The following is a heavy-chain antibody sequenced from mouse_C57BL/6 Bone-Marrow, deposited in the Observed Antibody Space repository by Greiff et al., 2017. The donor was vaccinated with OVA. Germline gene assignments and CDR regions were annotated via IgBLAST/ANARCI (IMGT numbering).Heavy chain of an antibody. V-gene: IGHV1-55*01. CDR3: ARESKDSY. Sequence: QVHVKQSGAELVKPGASVKMSCKASGYTFTSYWITWVKQRPGQGLEWIGDIYPGSGSTNYNEKFKSKATLTVDTSSSTAYMQLSSLTSEDSAVYYCARESKDSYWGQGTLVTVSA. J-gene: IGHJ3*01. CDR2: IYPGSGST. CDR1: GYTFTSYW.